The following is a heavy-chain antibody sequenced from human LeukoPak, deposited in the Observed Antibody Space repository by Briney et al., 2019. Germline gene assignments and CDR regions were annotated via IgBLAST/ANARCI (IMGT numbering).Heavy chain of an antibody. CDR3: ARSYSSGWYGVDWFDP. V-gene: IGHV4-59*08. D-gene: IGHD6-19*01. Sequence: SETLSLTCTVSGGSISSYYWSWIRQPPGKGLEWIGYIYYSGSTNYNPSLKSRVTISVDTSKNQFSLKLSSVTAADTAVYYCARSYSSGWYGVDWFDPWGQGTLVTVSS. CDR2: IYYSGST. J-gene: IGHJ5*02. CDR1: GGSISSYY.